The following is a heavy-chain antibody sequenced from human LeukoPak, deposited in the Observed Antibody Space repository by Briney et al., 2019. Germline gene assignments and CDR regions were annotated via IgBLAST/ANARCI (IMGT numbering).Heavy chain of an antibody. CDR3: TTGPRGSSPDDN. J-gene: IGHJ4*02. D-gene: IGHD3-16*01. V-gene: IGHV3-15*01. CDR2: IRTKTDGGTT. CDR1: GFTFSNAY. Sequence: GGSLRLSCAAPGFTFSNAYMTWVRQAPGQGLEWVGRIRTKTDGGTTDNAAPVKGRFTISRDDSKNTVYLQMNSLKTEDTAVYYCTTGPRGSSPDDNWGQGTLVTVSS.